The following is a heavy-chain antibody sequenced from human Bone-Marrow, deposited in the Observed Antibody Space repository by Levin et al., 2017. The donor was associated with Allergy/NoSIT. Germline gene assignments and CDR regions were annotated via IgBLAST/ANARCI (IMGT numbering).Heavy chain of an antibody. V-gene: IGHV3-23*01. CDR1: GFTFSAYA. CDR3: AKGQTTTIFGVVTGLDN. D-gene: IGHD3-3*01. CDR2: ISGSGDDT. J-gene: IGHJ4*02. Sequence: GESLKISCAASGFTFSAYAMTWVRQAPGKGLEWVSGISGSGDDTYYADSVRGRFTISRDNSKNRLYLRMKTLRAEDTAVYYCAKGQTTTIFGVVTGLDNWGQGTLVTVSS.